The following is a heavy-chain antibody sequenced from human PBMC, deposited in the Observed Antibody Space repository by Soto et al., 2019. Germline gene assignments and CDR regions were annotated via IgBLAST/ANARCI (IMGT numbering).Heavy chain of an antibody. CDR2: INHSGST. J-gene: IGHJ4*02. CDR3: ARKYSGYDLDY. D-gene: IGHD5-12*01. V-gene: IGHV4-34*01. Sequence: QVQLQQWGAGLLKPSETLSLTSAVYGGSFSGYYWSWIRQPPGKGLEWIGEINHSGSTNYNPSLQSXATXSXDTSKHQFSLKLSSVTAADPAVYYCARKYSGYDLDYWGQGTLVTVSS. CDR1: GGSFSGYY.